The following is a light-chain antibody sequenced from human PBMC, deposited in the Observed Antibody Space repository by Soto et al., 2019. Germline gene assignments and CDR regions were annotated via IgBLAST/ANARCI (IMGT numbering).Light chain of an antibody. V-gene: IGKV1-39*01. J-gene: IGKJ1*01. CDR3: QQSYSTTWT. CDR2: AAS. Sequence: DIQMTQSPSSLSASVGDRVTITCRASQSISTYLNCYQHKPGTAPNLLIYAASSLKSGVPSRFSGSGSGTDFTLTISSLQPEDFATYYCQQSYSTTWTFGQGTKVDIK. CDR1: QSISTY.